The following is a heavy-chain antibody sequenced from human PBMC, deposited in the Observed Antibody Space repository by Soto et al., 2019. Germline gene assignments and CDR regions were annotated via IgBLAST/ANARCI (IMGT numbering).Heavy chain of an antibody. J-gene: IGHJ6*02. CDR3: ANSGSYSNYYYGMDV. V-gene: IGHV4-39*01. CDR2: IYYSGST. D-gene: IGHD1-26*01. CDR1: GGSIGSSSYY. Sequence: PSETLSLTCTVSGGSIGSSSYYWGWIRQPPGKGLEWIGSIYYSGSTYYNPSLKSRVTISVDTSKNQFSLKLSSVTAADTAVYYCANSGSYSNYYYGMDVWGQGTTVT.